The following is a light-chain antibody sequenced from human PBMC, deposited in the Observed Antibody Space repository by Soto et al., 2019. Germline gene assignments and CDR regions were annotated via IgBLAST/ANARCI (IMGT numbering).Light chain of an antibody. CDR3: HQYNDWPSWT. V-gene: IGKV3-15*01. CDR1: QSVSRN. J-gene: IGKJ1*01. CDR2: GAS. Sequence: EIVMTQSPATLSVSPGERATLSCRARQSVSRNLAWYQQKPGQAPRLLIYGASTRATGIPARFSGSGAGKEVTLTSSSLQSENVAVYYCHQYNDWPSWTFGHGTKVQIK.